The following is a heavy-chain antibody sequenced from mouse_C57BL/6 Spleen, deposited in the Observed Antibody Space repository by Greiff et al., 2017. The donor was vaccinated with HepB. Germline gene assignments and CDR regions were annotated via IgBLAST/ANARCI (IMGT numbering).Heavy chain of an antibody. V-gene: IGHV1-15*01. J-gene: IGHJ4*01. D-gene: IGHD1-1*01. CDR2: IDPETGGT. CDR3: TRGVYYGGSYAMDY. Sequence: QVQLQQSGAELVRPGASVTLSCKASGYTFTDYEMHWVKQTTVHGLEWIGAIDPETGGTAYNQKFKGKAILTADKSSSTAYMGLRSLTSEDSAVYYCTRGVYYGGSYAMDYWGQGTTVTVSS. CDR1: GYTFTDYE.